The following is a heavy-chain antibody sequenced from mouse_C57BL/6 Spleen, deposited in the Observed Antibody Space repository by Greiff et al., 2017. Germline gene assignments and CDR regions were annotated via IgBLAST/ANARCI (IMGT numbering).Heavy chain of an antibody. CDR3: ASRLTRTSWFAY. CDR1: GYTFTSYW. V-gene: IGHV1-52*01. Sequence: VQLQQPGAELVRPGSSVKLSCKASGYTFTSYWMHWVKQRPIQGLEWIGNIDPSDSETHYNQKFKGKATLTVDKSSSTAYMQLSSLTSEDAAVXYCASRLTRTSWFAYWGQGTLVTVSA. D-gene: IGHD1-1*01. CDR2: IDPSDSET. J-gene: IGHJ3*01.